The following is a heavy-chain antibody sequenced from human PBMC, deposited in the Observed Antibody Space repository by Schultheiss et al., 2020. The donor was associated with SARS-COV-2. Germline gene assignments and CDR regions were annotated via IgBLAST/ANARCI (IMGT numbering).Heavy chain of an antibody. J-gene: IGHJ4*02. Sequence: SETLSLTCTVSGGSISSGDYYWSWIRQPPGKGLEWIGRIYTSGSTNYNPSLKSRVTISVDTSKNQFSLKLSSVTAADTAVYYCARWGYGSGVFDYWGQGTLVTVSS. D-gene: IGHD3-10*01. CDR3: ARWGYGSGVFDY. CDR2: IYTSGST. CDR1: GGSISSGDYY. V-gene: IGHV4-61*02.